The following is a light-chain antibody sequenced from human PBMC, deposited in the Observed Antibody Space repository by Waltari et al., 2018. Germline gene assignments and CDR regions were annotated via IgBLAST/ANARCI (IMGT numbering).Light chain of an antibody. J-gene: IGLJ3*02. CDR2: VNSDGSH. Sequence: QLVLTQSPSASASLGASVKLTCTLDSGHSSNIIAWLQQQPEKGPRYLMRVNSDGSHSKGDGIPDRFSGSSSGAERYLTISSLQAEDEADYYCQTGGHGTWLFGGGTKLTVL. CDR1: SGHSSNI. V-gene: IGLV4-69*01. CDR3: QTGGHGTWL.